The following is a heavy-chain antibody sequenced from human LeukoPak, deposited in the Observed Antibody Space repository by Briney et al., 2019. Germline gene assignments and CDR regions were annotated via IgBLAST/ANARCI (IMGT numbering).Heavy chain of an antibody. V-gene: IGHV1-46*01. CDR1: GYTFTNYY. J-gene: IGHJ4*02. Sequence: ASVKVSCKASGYTFTNYYIHWVRQAPGQGLEWMGVVDPSGGSATYAQKFQGRVTMTRDMSTSTVYMELSGPRSEDTAVYYCARGDYGGNSDYWGQGTLVTVSS. D-gene: IGHD4-23*01. CDR2: VDPSGGSA. CDR3: ARGDYGGNSDY.